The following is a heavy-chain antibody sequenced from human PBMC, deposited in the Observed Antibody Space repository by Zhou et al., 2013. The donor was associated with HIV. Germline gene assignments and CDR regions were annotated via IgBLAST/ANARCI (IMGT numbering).Heavy chain of an antibody. Sequence: QVQLVQSGAEVKKPGSSVKVSCKASGGTFSSYAISWVRQAPGQGLEWMGRIIPIFGTANYAQKFQGRVTITADESTSTAYMELSSLRSEDTAVYYCARDITMVRGVIRLTGENYFDYWGQGTLVTVSS. D-gene: IGHD3-10*01. CDR3: ARDITMVRGVIRLTGENYFDY. CDR2: IIPIFGTA. J-gene: IGHJ4*02. CDR1: GGTFSSYA. V-gene: IGHV1-69*13.